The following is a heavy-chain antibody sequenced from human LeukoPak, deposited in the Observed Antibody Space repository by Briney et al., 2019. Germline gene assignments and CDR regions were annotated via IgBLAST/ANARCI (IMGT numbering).Heavy chain of an antibody. CDR2: IIPIFGTA. J-gene: IGHJ4*02. CDR1: GGTFSSYA. D-gene: IGHD3-22*01. CDR3: ARVPYYYDSSGYTFDY. V-gene: IGHV1-69*06. Sequence: SVKVSCKASGGTFSSYAISWVRQAPGQGLEWMGGIIPIFGTANYAQKFQGRVTITADKSTSTAYMELSSLRSEDTAVYYCARVPYYYDSSGYTFDYWGQGTLVTVSS.